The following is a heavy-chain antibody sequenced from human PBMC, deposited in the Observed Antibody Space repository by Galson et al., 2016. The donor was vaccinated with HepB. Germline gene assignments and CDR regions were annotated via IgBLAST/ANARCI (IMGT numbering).Heavy chain of an antibody. CDR2: MWHDGNNT. CDR3: ARDRSSWPQYGMDV. V-gene: IGHV3-33*01. CDR1: GFSLSTYG. D-gene: IGHD6-13*01. Sequence: SLRLSCAASGFSLSTYGMHWVRQAPGKGLECVAVMWHDGNNTYHGDSVKGRFTISRDNSKNTLYLQMNSLRAEDTAVYYCARDRSSWPQYGMDVWGQGTPVTVSS. J-gene: IGHJ6*02.